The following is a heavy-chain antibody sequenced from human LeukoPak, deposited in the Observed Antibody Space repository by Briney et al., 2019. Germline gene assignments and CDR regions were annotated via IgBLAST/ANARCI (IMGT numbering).Heavy chain of an antibody. V-gene: IGHV3-23*01. CDR2: ITGNGVST. CDR3: ARDRYYDSSGYYNKTYYYYYMDV. Sequence: GGSLRLSCAASGFTFDSYAMTWVRQAPGKGLGWVSGITGNGVSTYYADSVKGRFTISRDNSKNTLYLQMNSLRAEDTAVYYCARDRYYDSSGYYNKTYYYYYMDVWGKGTTVTVSS. D-gene: IGHD3-22*01. J-gene: IGHJ6*03. CDR1: GFTFDSYA.